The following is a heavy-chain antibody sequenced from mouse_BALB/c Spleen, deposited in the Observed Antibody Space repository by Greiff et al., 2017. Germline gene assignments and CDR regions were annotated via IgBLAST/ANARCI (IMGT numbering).Heavy chain of an antibody. V-gene: IGHV1-7*01. CDR3: ASRDYYGSSKGY. Sequence: QVQLKQSGAELAKPGASVKMSCKASGYTFTSYWMHWVKQRPGQGLEWIGYINPSTGYTEYNQKFKDKATLTADKSSSTAYMQLSSLTSEDSAVYYCASRDYYGSSKGYWGQGTTLTVSS. D-gene: IGHD1-1*01. J-gene: IGHJ2*01. CDR2: INPSTGYT. CDR1: GYTFTSYW.